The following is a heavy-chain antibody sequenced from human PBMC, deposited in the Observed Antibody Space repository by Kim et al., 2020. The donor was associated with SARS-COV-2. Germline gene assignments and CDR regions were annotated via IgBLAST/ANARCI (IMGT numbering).Heavy chain of an antibody. CDR3: ARDSYYYDFWSGTDPIPDDY. D-gene: IGHD3-3*01. Sequence: RFTISRDNAKNSLYLQMNSLRAEDTAVYYCARDSYYYDFWSGTDPIPDDYWGQGTLVTVSS. J-gene: IGHJ4*02. V-gene: IGHV3-11*06.